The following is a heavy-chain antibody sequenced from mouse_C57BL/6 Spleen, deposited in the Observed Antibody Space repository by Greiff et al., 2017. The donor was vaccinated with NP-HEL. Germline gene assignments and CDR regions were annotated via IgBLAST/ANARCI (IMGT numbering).Heavy chain of an antibody. V-gene: IGHV1-4*01. Sequence: VQLQQSGAELVRPGASVKMSCKASGYTFTSYTMHWVKQRPGQGLEWIGYINPSSGYTKYNQKFKDKATLTADKSSSTAYLQLSSLTSQDSAVYYCDSVVATADWCFDVWGTGTTVTVSS. J-gene: IGHJ1*03. D-gene: IGHD2-2*01. CDR3: DSVVATADWCFDV. CDR1: GYTFTSYT. CDR2: INPSSGYT.